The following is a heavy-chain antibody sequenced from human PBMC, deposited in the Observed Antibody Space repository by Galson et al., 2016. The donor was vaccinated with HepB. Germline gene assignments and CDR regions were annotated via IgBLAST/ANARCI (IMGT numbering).Heavy chain of an antibody. D-gene: IGHD2-21*01. V-gene: IGHV1-69*11. Sequence: SVKVSCKASGGSFRNYAITWVRQAPGQGLEWMGRIIPILATTNIAQKFQGRVTITADESTSTAYMELRSLRSDDTAVYYCATVEGLFKSHPDYWGQGTLVTVSS. CDR3: ATVEGLFKSHPDY. J-gene: IGHJ4*02. CDR2: IIPILATT. CDR1: GGSFRNYA.